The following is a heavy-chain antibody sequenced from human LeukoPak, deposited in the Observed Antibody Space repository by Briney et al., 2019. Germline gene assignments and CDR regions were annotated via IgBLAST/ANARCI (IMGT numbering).Heavy chain of an antibody. D-gene: IGHD3-9*01. CDR1: GGTFSSYA. J-gene: IGHJ6*03. Sequence: ASVKVSCKASGGTFSSYAISWVRQAPGQGLEWMGGIIPIFGTANYAQKFQGRVTITADKSTSTAYMELSSLRSEDTAVYYCARSIHDILTGYLPFLTTGYYYYMDVWGKGTTVTVSS. CDR3: ARSIHDILTGYLPFLTTGYYYYMDV. V-gene: IGHV1-69*06. CDR2: IIPIFGTA.